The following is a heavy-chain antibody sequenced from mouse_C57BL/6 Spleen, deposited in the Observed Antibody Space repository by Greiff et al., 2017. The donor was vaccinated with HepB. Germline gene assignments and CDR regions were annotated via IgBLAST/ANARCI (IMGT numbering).Heavy chain of an antibody. V-gene: IGHV1-47*01. CDR1: GYTFTTYP. D-gene: IGHD5-2*01. CDR2: FHPYNDDT. J-gene: IGHJ2*01. Sequence: QVQLQQSGAELVKSGASVKMSCKASGYTFTTYPIEWMKQNHGKSLEWIGNFHPYNDDTKYNEKFKGKATLTVEKSSSTVYLELRRLTFDDSAVYYCARGRISSPYYFDYWGQGTTLTVSS. CDR3: ARGRISSPYYFDY.